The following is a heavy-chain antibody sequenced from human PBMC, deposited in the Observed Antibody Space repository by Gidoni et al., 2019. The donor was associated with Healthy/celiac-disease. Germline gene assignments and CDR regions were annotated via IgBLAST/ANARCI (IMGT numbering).Heavy chain of an antibody. D-gene: IGHD6-13*01. J-gene: IGHJ4*02. CDR3: ARGRRIAARYMRWPNPSGGFDY. CDR2: INHSGST. CDR1: GGSFSGYY. Sequence: QVQLQPWGPGLLTPSETLSLTCAVYGGSFSGYYWSWLRQPPGKGLEWIGEINHSGSTNYNPSLKSLVTISVDTSKNQFSLKLSSVTAADTAVYYCARGRRIAARYMRWPNPSGGFDYWGQGTLVTVSS. V-gene: IGHV4-34*01.